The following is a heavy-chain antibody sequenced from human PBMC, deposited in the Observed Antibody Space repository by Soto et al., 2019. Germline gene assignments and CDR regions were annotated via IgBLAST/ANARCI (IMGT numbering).Heavy chain of an antibody. CDR3: ARDRRDSVADRRSFDV. CDR2: ISVYNGDT. J-gene: IGHJ3*01. Sequence: QVQLVQSGAEVMKPGASVRVSCKASGYSFTTYGISWVRQAPGQGLEYMGWISVYNGDTNYAQKLQGRVTMTTDTSTRTAYMELRSLRSDDTAIYYCARDRRDSVADRRSFDVWGQGTMVTVSS. V-gene: IGHV1-18*01. D-gene: IGHD1-26*01. CDR1: GYSFTTYG.